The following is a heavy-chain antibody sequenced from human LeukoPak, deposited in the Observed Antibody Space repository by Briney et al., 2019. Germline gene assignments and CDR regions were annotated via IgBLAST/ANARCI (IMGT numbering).Heavy chain of an antibody. Sequence: PGGSLRLSCAASGFTFSSNAMSWVRQAPGKGLEWVSTISGSEGSTYYADSVKGRFTISRDNSKNTLYLQMNSLRAEDTAVYYCAKDVGWFGEHAFDIWGQGTMVTVSS. CDR1: GFTFSSNA. V-gene: IGHV3-23*01. D-gene: IGHD3-10*01. CDR2: ISGSEGST. J-gene: IGHJ3*02. CDR3: AKDVGWFGEHAFDI.